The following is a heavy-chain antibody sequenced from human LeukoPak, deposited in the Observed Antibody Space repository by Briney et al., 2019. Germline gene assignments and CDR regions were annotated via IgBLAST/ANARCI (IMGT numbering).Heavy chain of an antibody. J-gene: IGHJ4*02. CDR2: IYSGGNT. CDR1: GFTFSSNY. Sequence: GGSLRLSCAATGFTFSSNYMSWVRQAPGKGLEWVSVIYSGGNTFYADSVKGRFTISRDNSKNTLYLQMNSLRAEDTAVYYCAKEGRWTLLGFDYWGQGTLVTVSS. D-gene: IGHD4-23*01. V-gene: IGHV3-53*05. CDR3: AKEGRWTLLGFDY.